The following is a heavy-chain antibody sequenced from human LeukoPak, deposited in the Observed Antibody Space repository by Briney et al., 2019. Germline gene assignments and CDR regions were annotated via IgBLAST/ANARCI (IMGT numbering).Heavy chain of an antibody. V-gene: IGHV4-39*07. D-gene: IGHD4-23*01. J-gene: IGHJ4*02. Sequence: SETLSLTCTVSGGSISSSSYYWVWIRRPPGKGREWIGSIYYSGSTYDNPSLKSRVTISVDTSKNQFSLKLSSVTAAATAVYSCASHDYGGNSNYFAYWGQGTLVTVSS. CDR1: GGSISSSSYY. CDR2: IYYSGST. CDR3: ASHDYGGNSNYFAY.